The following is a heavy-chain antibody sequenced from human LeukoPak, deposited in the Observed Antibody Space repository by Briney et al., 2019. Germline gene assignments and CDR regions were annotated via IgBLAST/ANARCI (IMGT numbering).Heavy chain of an antibody. J-gene: IGHJ6*03. D-gene: IGHD4-11*01. Sequence: SETLSLTCTVSGGSISSSSYYWGWIRQPPGKGLEWIGSIYYSGSTYYNPSLKSRVTISVDTSKNQFSLKLSSVTAADTAVYYCARVGGPRKHTKYSNYYYHMDVWGKGTTVTVSS. V-gene: IGHV4-39*07. CDR2: IYYSGST. CDR3: ARVGGPRKHTKYSNYYYHMDV. CDR1: GGSISSSSYY.